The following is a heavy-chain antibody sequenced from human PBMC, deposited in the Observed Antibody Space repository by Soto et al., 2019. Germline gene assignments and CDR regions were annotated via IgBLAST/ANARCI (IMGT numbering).Heavy chain of an antibody. CDR1: GFSFSSYG. Sequence: VQLVESGGGVVQPGRSLRLSCAASGFSFSSYGMHWVRQAPCKGLEWVAVIWYDGTNKYYADSVKGRCTISRDNSKNTLYLQMNSLTAEDTAVYYCAREGVTGYCSGGSCFPDYWGQGTLVTVSS. D-gene: IGHD2-15*01. CDR2: IWYDGTNK. V-gene: IGHV3-33*01. CDR3: AREGVTGYCSGGSCFPDY. J-gene: IGHJ4*02.